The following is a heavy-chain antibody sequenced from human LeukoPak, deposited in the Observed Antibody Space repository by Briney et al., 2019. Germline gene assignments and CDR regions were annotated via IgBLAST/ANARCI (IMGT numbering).Heavy chain of an antibody. Sequence: GGSLRLSCGASGFTFEDYAMHWVRQAPGKGLEWVSGISCNSGSIGYADSVKGRFTISRDNAKNSLYLQMNSLRAEDTALYYCAKGLNPLVRRAGDAFDIWGQGTMVTVSA. CDR1: GFTFEDYA. CDR3: AKGLNPLVRRAGDAFDI. V-gene: IGHV3-9*01. D-gene: IGHD6-6*01. CDR2: ISCNSGSI. J-gene: IGHJ3*02.